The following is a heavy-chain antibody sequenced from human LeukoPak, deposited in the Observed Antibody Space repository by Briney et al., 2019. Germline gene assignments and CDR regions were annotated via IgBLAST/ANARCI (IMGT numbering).Heavy chain of an antibody. D-gene: IGHD6-13*01. J-gene: IGHJ4*02. Sequence: ASVKVSCKASGYTFTTYGISWVRQAPGQGLEWMGWISGYNDNAKYAQKLQGRVTMTTDTSTSTAYMELRSLRSVDTAVYYCARPAAGGTFDYWGQGTLVTVSS. CDR1: GYTFTTYG. CDR2: ISGYNDNA. V-gene: IGHV1-18*01. CDR3: ARPAAGGTFDY.